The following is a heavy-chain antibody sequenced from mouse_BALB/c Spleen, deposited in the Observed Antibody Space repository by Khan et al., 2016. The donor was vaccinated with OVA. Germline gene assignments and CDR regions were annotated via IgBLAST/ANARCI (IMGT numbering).Heavy chain of an antibody. CDR3: ARSGYGSLAY. Sequence: VQLQESGAELAKPGASVKMSCKASGYMFSSYWMNWVKQRPGKGLEWIGYINPSSGYSEYNQKFKDKATLTADKSSSTAYMQLSSLTSEDSAVYYCARSGYGSLAYWGQGTLVTVSA. CDR2: INPSSGYS. J-gene: IGHJ3*01. D-gene: IGHD1-1*01. CDR1: GYMFSSYW. V-gene: IGHV1-7*01.